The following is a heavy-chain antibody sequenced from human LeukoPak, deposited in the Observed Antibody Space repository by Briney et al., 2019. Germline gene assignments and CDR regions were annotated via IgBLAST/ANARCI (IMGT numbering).Heavy chain of an antibody. Sequence: SVKVSCKASGYTFTSYGISWVRQAPGQGLEWMGGIIPIFGTANYAQKFQGRVTITADESTSTAYMELSSLRSEDTAVYYCARDRESGPMVGNWFDPWGQGTLVTVSS. D-gene: IGHD2-8*01. CDR1: GYTFTSYG. CDR3: ARDRESGPMVGNWFDP. J-gene: IGHJ5*02. CDR2: IIPIFGTA. V-gene: IGHV1-69*13.